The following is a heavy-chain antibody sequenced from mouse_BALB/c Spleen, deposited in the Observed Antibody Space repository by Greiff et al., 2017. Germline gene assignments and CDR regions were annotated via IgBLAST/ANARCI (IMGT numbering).Heavy chain of an antibody. Sequence: DVMLVESGGGLVKPGGSLKLSCAASGFTFSSYAMSWVRQSPEKRLEWVAEISSGGSYTYYPDTVTGRFTISRDNAKNTLYLEMSSLRSEDTAMYYCASSGSSRSWFAYWGQGTLVTVSA. CDR2: ISSGGSYT. D-gene: IGHD1-1*01. CDR1: GFTFSSYA. J-gene: IGHJ3*01. V-gene: IGHV5-9-4*01. CDR3: ASSGSSRSWFAY.